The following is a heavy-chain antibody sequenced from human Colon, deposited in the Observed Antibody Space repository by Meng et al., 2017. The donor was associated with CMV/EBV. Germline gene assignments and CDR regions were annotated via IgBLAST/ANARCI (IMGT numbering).Heavy chain of an antibody. J-gene: IGHJ6*02. V-gene: IGHV3-7*01. CDR3: ARDRQLFV. D-gene: IGHD6-13*01. CDR2: INQDGSEK. CDR1: GFTFSSNS. Sequence: GGSLRLSCVASGFTFSSNSMSWVRQAPGKGLEWVANINQDGSEKYYMDSVRGRFTISRDNAKNSLYLQMNSLRAEDTAIYYCARDRQLFVWGQGTTVTVSS.